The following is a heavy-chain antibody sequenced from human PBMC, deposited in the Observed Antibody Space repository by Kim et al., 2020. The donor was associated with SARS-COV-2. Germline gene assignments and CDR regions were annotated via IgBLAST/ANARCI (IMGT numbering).Heavy chain of an antibody. CDR1: GGSFSGYY. CDR2: INHSGST. J-gene: IGHJ4*02. D-gene: IGHD5-18*01. V-gene: IGHV4-34*01. CDR3: ARVALYSRIQLWSYYFDY. Sequence: SETLSLTCAVYGGSFSGYYWSWIRQPPGKGLEWIGEINHSGSTNYNPSLKSRVTISVDTSKNQFSLKLSSVTAADTAVYYCARVALYSRIQLWSYYFDYWGQGTLVTVSS.